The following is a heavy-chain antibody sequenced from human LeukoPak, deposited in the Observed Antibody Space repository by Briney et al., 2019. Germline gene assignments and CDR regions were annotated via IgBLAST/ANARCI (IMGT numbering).Heavy chain of an antibody. D-gene: IGHD3-10*01. CDR2: ISYDGSNK. J-gene: IGHJ4*02. V-gene: IGHV3-30-3*01. Sequence: GGSLRLSCAASGFTFSSYAMHWVRQAPGKGLEWVAVISYDGSNKYYADSVKGRFTISRDNSKNTLYLQMNSLRAEDTAVYYCARDTRFGKLYYFDYWGQGTLVTVSS. CDR3: ARDTRFGKLYYFDY. CDR1: GFTFSSYA.